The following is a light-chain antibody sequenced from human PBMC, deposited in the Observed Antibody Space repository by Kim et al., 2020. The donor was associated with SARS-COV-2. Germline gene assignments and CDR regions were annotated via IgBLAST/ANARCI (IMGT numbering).Light chain of an antibody. J-gene: IGLJ1*01. V-gene: IGLV2-14*03. Sequence: QSITISCTGTSSDVGGYNYVSWYQQHPGKAPKLMIYDVSNRPSGVSNRFSGSKSGNTASLTISGLQAEDEADYYCSSYTSSSTPFVFGTGTKVTVL. CDR1: SSDVGGYNY. CDR2: DVS. CDR3: SSYTSSSTPFV.